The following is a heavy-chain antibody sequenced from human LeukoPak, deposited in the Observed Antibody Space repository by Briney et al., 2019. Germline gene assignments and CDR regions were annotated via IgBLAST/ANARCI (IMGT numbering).Heavy chain of an antibody. Sequence: PSETLSLTCAVSGGSISSYYWSWIRQPPGKGLEWIGYISYSGSTNYNPSLKSRVTISADTSKNQFSLKLSSVTAADTAVYYCARNGQSGFSFDPWGQGTLVTVSS. CDR3: ARNGQSGFSFDP. D-gene: IGHD2-8*01. CDR1: GGSISSYY. V-gene: IGHV4-59*12. J-gene: IGHJ5*02. CDR2: ISYSGST.